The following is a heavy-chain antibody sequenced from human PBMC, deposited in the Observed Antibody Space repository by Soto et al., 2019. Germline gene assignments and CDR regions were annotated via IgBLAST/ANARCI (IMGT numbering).Heavy chain of an antibody. Sequence: GGSLRLSCAASGFTFSSYSMNWVRQAPGKGLEWVSSISSSSSYIYYADSVKGRFTISRDNAKNSLYLQMSSLRAEDTAVYYCAKTAAGANYYYYYGMDVWGQGTTVTVSS. V-gene: IGHV3-21*01. CDR3: AKTAAGANYYYYYGMDV. D-gene: IGHD2-2*01. CDR2: ISSSSSYI. J-gene: IGHJ6*02. CDR1: GFTFSSYS.